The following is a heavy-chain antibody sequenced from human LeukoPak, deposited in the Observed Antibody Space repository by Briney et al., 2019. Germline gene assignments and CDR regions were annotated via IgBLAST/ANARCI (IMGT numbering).Heavy chain of an antibody. CDR2: IYYSGST. J-gene: IGHJ4*02. V-gene: IGHV4-39*01. CDR3: AGGGVVVVAATAYDY. CDR1: GGSISSSSYY. Sequence: SETLSLTCPVSGGSISSSSYYWGWIRQPPGKGLEWIGSIYYSGSTYYNPSLKSRVTISVDTSKNQFSLKLSSVTAADTAVYYCAGGGVVVVAATAYDYWGQGTLVTVSS. D-gene: IGHD2-15*01.